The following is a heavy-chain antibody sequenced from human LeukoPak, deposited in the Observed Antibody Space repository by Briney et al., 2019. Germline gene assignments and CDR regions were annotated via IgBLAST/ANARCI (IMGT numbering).Heavy chain of an antibody. V-gene: IGHV4-39*01. CDR2: IYYSGTT. D-gene: IGHD6-19*01. Sequence: GSLRLSCAASGFTVSSNYMTWVRQAPGKGLEWVGTIYYSGTTHYNPSLKSRVTISIDTSKNQFSLKLSSVTAADTAVYFCARRITVAGGWFEPWGQGTLVTVSS. J-gene: IGHJ5*02. CDR1: GFTVSSNY. CDR3: ARRITVAGGWFEP.